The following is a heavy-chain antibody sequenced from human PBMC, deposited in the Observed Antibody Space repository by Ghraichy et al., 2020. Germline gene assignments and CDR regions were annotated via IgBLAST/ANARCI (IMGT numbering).Heavy chain of an antibody. V-gene: IGHV3-21*04. D-gene: IGHD1-26*01. CDR2: ISSASSYI. CDR3: ASGSITSPTGWFDP. J-gene: IGHJ5*02. CDR1: GFSFSTHS. Sequence: GGSLRLSCVASGFSFSTHSMNWVRQAPGKGLEWVSSISSASSYIYYGDSVKGRFTISRDNAKNSLYLQKNDLRADDTAVYFCASGSITSPTGWFDPWGQGTLVTVSS.